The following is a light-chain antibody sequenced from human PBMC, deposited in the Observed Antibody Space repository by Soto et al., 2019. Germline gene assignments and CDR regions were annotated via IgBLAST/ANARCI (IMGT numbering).Light chain of an antibody. CDR1: QGIRSW. V-gene: IGKV1-12*01. Sequence: DIPMTQSPSSVSASIGDRVTITCRASQGIRSWLAWYQQKPGKAPKLLIYAASSLQSGVPSRFSGSGSGTDFTLTISSLQPEDFATYYCHQTNSFPHTFGQGTRLEIK. J-gene: IGKJ5*01. CDR3: HQTNSFPHT. CDR2: AAS.